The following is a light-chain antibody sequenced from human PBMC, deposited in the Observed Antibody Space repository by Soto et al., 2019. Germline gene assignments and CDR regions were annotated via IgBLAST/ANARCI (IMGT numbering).Light chain of an antibody. Sequence: ETVMTQSPAILSVSTGERATLSCRASQRVNTDVAWYQQKPGQAPRLLIYDAFTRATGIPARFSGSASGTEFTLTISSLQSEDFAVYCCQQYGSSPWTFGQGTKVDI. CDR2: DAF. J-gene: IGKJ1*01. CDR3: QQYGSSPWT. CDR1: QRVNTD. V-gene: IGKV3-15*01.